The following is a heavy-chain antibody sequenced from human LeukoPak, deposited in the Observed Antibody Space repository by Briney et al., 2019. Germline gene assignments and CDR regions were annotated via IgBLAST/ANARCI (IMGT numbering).Heavy chain of an antibody. J-gene: IGHJ4*02. D-gene: IGHD4-23*01. Sequence: ASVKVSCKASGYTFTGYYMHWVRQAPGQGLEWMGWINPNSGGTDYAQKFQGRVTMTRDTSISTAYMELSRLRSDDTAVYYCAREGYGGNPGCDYWGQGTLVTVSS. CDR2: INPNSGGT. V-gene: IGHV1-2*02. CDR3: AREGYGGNPGCDY. CDR1: GYTFTGYY.